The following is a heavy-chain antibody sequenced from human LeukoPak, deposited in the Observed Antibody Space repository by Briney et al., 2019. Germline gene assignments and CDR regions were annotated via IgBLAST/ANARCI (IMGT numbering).Heavy chain of an antibody. J-gene: IGHJ4*02. CDR1: GGSFSDYY. Sequence: SETLSLTCAVYGGSFSDYYWSWIRQSPGKGLEWIAEISHSGSTNYNPSLKSRVTISVDTSKNQFSMELSSVTAADTAVYYCASQTGSGLFILPGGQGTLVTVSS. D-gene: IGHD3/OR15-3a*01. CDR2: ISHSGST. CDR3: ASQTGSGLFILP. V-gene: IGHV4-34*01.